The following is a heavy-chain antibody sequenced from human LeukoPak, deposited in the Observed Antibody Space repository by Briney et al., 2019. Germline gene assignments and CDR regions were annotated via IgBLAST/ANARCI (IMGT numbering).Heavy chain of an antibody. V-gene: IGHV4-39*07. Sequence: PSETLSLTCTDSGGSISSGSYYWSWIRQPPGKGLEWIGEINHSGSTNYNPSLKSRVTISVDTSKNQFSLKLSSVTAADTAVYYCARVGAEVAGDDYWGQGTLVTVSS. D-gene: IGHD2-15*01. J-gene: IGHJ4*02. CDR3: ARVGAEVAGDDY. CDR2: INHSGST. CDR1: GGSISSGSYY.